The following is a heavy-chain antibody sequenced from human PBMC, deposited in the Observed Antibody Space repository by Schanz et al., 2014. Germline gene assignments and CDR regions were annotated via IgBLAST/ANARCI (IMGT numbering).Heavy chain of an antibody. D-gene: IGHD2-15*01. CDR2: ISSSGTTI. Sequence: QLVGSGGGLIQPGGSLRLSCTASGFAFSSYSMNWVRQAPGKGLEWVSYISSSGTTIYYADSVKGRFTISRDNAKNSLFLQMNSLRVEDTAVYYCAKARRKSNCSGGRCFHYSYYGMDVWGQGTTVTVSS. CDR1: GFAFSSYS. CDR3: AKARRKSNCSGGRCFHYSYYGMDV. V-gene: IGHV3-48*01. J-gene: IGHJ6*02.